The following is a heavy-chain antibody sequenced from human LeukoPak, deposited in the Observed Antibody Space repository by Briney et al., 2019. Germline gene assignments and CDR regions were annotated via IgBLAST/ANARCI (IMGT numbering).Heavy chain of an antibody. V-gene: IGHV4-4*07. CDR3: ATGAKVIAITYDYIDV. CDR2: IYTSGAT. Sequence: SETLFLTCSVSGGSISGDYWTWIRQPAGKGLEWIGRIYTSGATRYNPSLKSRVTMSVDTSKNQFSLKLTSMTAADSAVYYCATGAKVIAITYDYIDVWGKGITVTVSS. CDR1: GGSISGDY. D-gene: IGHD2-21*01. J-gene: IGHJ6*03.